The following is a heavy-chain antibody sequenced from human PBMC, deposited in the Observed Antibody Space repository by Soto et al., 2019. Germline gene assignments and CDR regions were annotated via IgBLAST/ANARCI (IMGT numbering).Heavy chain of an antibody. V-gene: IGHV2-26*01. CDR2: IFSNDEK. J-gene: IGHJ4*02. Sequence: QVTLKESGPVLVKPTETLTLTCTVSGFSLSNARMGVSWIRQPPGKALEWLAHIFSNDEKSYSTSLKSRLTISKDTSKSPVVLTMTNMDTVDTATYYCARTRITVFGVVILYYFDYWGQGTLVTVSS. D-gene: IGHD3-3*01. CDR3: ARTRITVFGVVILYYFDY. CDR1: GFSLSNARMG.